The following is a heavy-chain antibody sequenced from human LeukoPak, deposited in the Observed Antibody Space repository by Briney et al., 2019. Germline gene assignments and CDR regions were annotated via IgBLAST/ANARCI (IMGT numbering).Heavy chain of an antibody. Sequence: GGSLRLSCAASGFTFSSYWMHWVRQVPGKGLVWVSRINTDGNSTRYADSVKGRSTISRDNAKNSLSLQMNSLNVDDTGVYFCTRDALFGSGRTHLDFWSQGTLVSVSS. CDR1: GFTFSSYW. J-gene: IGHJ4*02. D-gene: IGHD3-10*01. CDR3: TRDALFGSGRTHLDF. CDR2: INTDGNST. V-gene: IGHV3-74*01.